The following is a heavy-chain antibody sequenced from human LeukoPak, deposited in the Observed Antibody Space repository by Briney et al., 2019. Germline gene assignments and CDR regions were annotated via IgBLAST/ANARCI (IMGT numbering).Heavy chain of an antibody. Sequence: EASVKVSCKASGYTFADYYMQWVRQAPGQGLEWMGWINPNSGGTNYAQKFQGRVTMTRDTSISTAYMELSSLRPDDSAVYYCARGVSGAYYYYYMDVWGKGTTVTVSS. J-gene: IGHJ6*03. CDR1: GYTFADYY. CDR3: ARGVSGAYYYYYMDV. CDR2: INPNSGGT. V-gene: IGHV1-2*02. D-gene: IGHD1-26*01.